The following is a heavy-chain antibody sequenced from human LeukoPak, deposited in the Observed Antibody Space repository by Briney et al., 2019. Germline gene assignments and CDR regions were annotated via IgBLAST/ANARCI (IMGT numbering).Heavy chain of an antibody. CDR3: ARDTRTAQGFDY. CDR2: IFQSGHT. Sequence: PGGSLRLSCAASGFTFSSYAMSWVRQAPGKGLEWTGSIFQSGHTYYSPSLKSRVTISVDTSNNRFSLSLSAVTAADTAIYYCARDTRTAQGFDYWGQGSLVTVSS. D-gene: IGHD2-15*01. V-gene: IGHV4-38-2*02. CDR1: GFTFSSYA. J-gene: IGHJ4*02.